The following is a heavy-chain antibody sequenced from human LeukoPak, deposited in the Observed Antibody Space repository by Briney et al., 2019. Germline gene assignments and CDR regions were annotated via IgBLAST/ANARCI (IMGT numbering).Heavy chain of an antibody. CDR3: AKQRGREYQLPTFDY. Sequence: GGSLRLSCAASGFIFSSYGMHWVRQAPGKGLEWVAVISYDGSKKYYADSVKGRFTISRDNSKNTLYLQMNSLRVEDTAVYYCAKQRGREYQLPTFDYWGQGTLVTVSS. D-gene: IGHD2-2*01. CDR2: ISYDGSKK. CDR1: GFIFSSYG. J-gene: IGHJ4*02. V-gene: IGHV3-30*18.